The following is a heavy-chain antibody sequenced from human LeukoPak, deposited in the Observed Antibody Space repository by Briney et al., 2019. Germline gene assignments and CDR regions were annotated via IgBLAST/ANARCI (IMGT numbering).Heavy chain of an antibody. CDR2: IIPIFGTA. J-gene: IGHJ4*02. D-gene: IGHD4-17*01. CDR1: GGTFSSYA. V-gene: IGHV1-69*05. Sequence: SVKVSCKASGGTFSSYAISWVRQAPGQGLEWMGGIIPIFGTANYAQKFQGRVTITTDESTSTAYMELSSLRSEDTAAYYCARARRYGDYSLTGWGQGTLVTVSS. CDR3: ARARRYGDYSLTG.